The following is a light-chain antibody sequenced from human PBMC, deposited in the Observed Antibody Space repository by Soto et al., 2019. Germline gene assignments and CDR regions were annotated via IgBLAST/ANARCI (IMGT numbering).Light chain of an antibody. J-gene: IGKJ4*01. V-gene: IGKV3-11*01. Sequence: EIVLTQSPATLSLSPGERATLSCRASQSVSSYLAWYQQKPGQAPRLLIYDASNRATGIPARFSGSGSGTDLTLTISPLEPEDFAVYYCQQRSNWLSFGGGTKVDIK. CDR1: QSVSSY. CDR3: QQRSNWLS. CDR2: DAS.